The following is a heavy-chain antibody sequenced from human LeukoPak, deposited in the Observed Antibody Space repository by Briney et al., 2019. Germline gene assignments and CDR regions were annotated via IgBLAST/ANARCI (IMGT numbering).Heavy chain of an antibody. CDR1: GFTFSSYA. D-gene: IGHD5-18*01. CDR3: ARTWIQLWFPDY. Sequence: GGSLRLSCAASGFTFSSYAMHWVRQAPGKGLEWVAVVSYDGSNKYYADSVKGRFTIFRDNSKNTLYLQMNSLRAEDAAVYYCARTWIQLWFPDYWGQGTLVTVSS. CDR2: VSYDGSNK. J-gene: IGHJ4*02. V-gene: IGHV3-30*04.